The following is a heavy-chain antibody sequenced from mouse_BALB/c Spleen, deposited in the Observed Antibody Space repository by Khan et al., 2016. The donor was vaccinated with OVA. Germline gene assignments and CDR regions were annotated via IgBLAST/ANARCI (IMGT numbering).Heavy chain of an antibody. CDR1: GFSLTTYG. V-gene: IGHV2-9*02. Sequence: QVQLKESGPGLVAPSQSLSITCTVSGFSLTTYGVNWVRQPPGKGLEWLGVIWAGGSTNYNSALMSRLSISKDKSKSQVFLRMNSLQTNDTAVYYYATIFYSKKYYAMDYWGQGTSVTVSS. CDR3: ATIFYSKKYYAMDY. CDR2: IWAGGST. J-gene: IGHJ4*01. D-gene: IGHD2-5*01.